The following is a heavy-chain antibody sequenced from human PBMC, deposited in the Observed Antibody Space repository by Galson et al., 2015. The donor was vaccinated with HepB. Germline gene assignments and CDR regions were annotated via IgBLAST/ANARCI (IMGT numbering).Heavy chain of an antibody. CDR3: ARDLRIWFGEPTLGY. CDR2: ISSSGSTI. V-gene: IGHV3-11*01. J-gene: IGHJ4*02. D-gene: IGHD3-10*01. Sequence: SLRLSCAASGFTLSDYYMSWIRQAPGKGLEWVSYISSSGSTIYYADSVKGRFTISRDNAKNSLYLQMNSLRAEDTAVYYCARDLRIWFGEPTLGYWGQGTLVTVSS. CDR1: GFTLSDYY.